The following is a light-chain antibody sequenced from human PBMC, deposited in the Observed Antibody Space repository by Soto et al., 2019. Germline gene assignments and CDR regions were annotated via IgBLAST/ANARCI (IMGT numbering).Light chain of an antibody. CDR3: QQRSNWPLT. J-gene: IGKJ3*01. Sequence: EVVMTQSPATLSVSPGERATLSCRASQSVSRYLAWYQQKPGQAPRLLISGASTRATGIPDRFSGSGSGTEFTLAISSLQSEDFAVYFCQQRSNWPLTFGPGTKVDIK. CDR2: GAS. CDR1: QSVSRY. V-gene: IGKV3-15*01.